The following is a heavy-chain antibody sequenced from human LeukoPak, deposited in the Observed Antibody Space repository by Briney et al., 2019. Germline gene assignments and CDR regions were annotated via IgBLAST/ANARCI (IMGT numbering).Heavy chain of an antibody. D-gene: IGHD2-15*01. V-gene: IGHV3-43D*03. Sequence: QPGGSLRLSCAAFGFTFDDYAMHWVRQAPGKGLEWVTLISWDGGSTYYADSVKGRFTISRDNSKNSLYLQMNSLRAEDTALYYCAKDGDCSGGSCYYYYYYYMDVWGKGTTVTVSS. CDR2: ISWDGGST. CDR3: AKDGDCSGGSCYYYYYYYMDV. J-gene: IGHJ6*03. CDR1: GFTFDDYA.